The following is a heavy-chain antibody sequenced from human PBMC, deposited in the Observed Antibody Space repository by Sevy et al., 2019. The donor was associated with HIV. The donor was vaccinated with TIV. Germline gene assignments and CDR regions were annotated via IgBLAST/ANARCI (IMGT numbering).Heavy chain of an antibody. Sequence: ASVKVSCKASGYTFTSYGISWVRQAPGQGLEWMGWISAYNGNTNDAQKLQGRVTMTTDTSTSTAYMELRSLRSDDTAVYYSASSTSPRVWFDPWGQGTLVTVSS. CDR1: GYTFTSYG. CDR3: ASSTSPRVWFDP. CDR2: ISAYNGNT. J-gene: IGHJ5*02. V-gene: IGHV1-18*01.